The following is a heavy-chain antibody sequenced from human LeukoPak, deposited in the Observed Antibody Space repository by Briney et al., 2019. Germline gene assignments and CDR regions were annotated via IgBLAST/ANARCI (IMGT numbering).Heavy chain of an antibody. CDR1: GFTFSDYY. CDR2: ISSSGSTI. Sequence: PGGSLRLSCAASGFTFSDYYMSWIRQAPGKGLEWVSYISSSGSTIYYADSVKGRFTISSENAKNSLYLQMNSLRAEDPAVYYCARAGGKTYYYDSSGYYPSPYYYYMDVWGKGTTVTVSS. J-gene: IGHJ6*03. CDR3: ARAGGKTYYYDSSGYYPSPYYYYMDV. V-gene: IGHV3-11*04. D-gene: IGHD3-22*01.